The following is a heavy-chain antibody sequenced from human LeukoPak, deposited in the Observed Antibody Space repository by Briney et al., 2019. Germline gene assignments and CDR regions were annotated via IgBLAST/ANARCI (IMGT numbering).Heavy chain of an antibody. V-gene: IGHV4-59*01. CDR3: AGGFSNYYDSSGYLDY. J-gene: IGHJ4*02. Sequence: SETLSLTCSVSGGSISTYYWSWVRQPPGKGPEWIGYIHYSGSSNYNPSLKSRVTISVDTSKNQFSLKLSSVTAADTAVYYCAGGFSNYYDSSGYLDYWGQGTLVTVSS. CDR2: IHYSGSS. CDR1: GGSISTYY. D-gene: IGHD3-22*01.